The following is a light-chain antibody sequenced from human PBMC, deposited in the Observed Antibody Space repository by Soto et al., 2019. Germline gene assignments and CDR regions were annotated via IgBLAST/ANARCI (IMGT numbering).Light chain of an antibody. CDR1: SSNIGSNY. J-gene: IGLJ1*01. CDR2: RNN. Sequence: QSVLTQPPSASGTPGQRVTISCSGSSSNIGSNYVYWYQQLPGTAPKLLIYRNNQQPSGVPDRFSGSKSGTSASLAISGLRSEDEADYYCAAWDDSLGGYVFGIGTKLTVL. V-gene: IGLV1-47*01. CDR3: AAWDDSLGGYV.